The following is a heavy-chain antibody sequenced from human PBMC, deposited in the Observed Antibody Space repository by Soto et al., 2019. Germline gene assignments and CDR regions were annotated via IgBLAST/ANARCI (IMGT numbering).Heavy chain of an antibody. CDR3: ARGTPRAGAFDI. Sequence: SVKVSCKASGGTFSSYTISWVRQAPGQGLEWMGRIIPILGIANYAQKFQGRVTITADKSTSTAYMELSSLRSEDTAVYYCARGTPRAGAFDIWGQGTMVTVSS. CDR2: IIPILGIA. J-gene: IGHJ3*02. CDR1: GGTFSSYT. D-gene: IGHD6-19*01. V-gene: IGHV1-69*02.